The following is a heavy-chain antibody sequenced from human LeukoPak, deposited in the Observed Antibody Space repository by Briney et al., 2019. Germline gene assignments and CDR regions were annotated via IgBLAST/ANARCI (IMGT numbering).Heavy chain of an antibody. V-gene: IGHV3-30*04. D-gene: IGHD3-3*01. CDR2: ISYDGSNK. CDR1: GLTFSSNA. Sequence: GGPLTLPCEVSGLTFSSNAKHWLRQAPGKGLEGVAVISYDGSNKNFADSVKGRFTVSRDNSKHTLYLHMNSLRSDDTAMYYCATGGKFDFWSGYHIDNWGQGTLVTVSS. J-gene: IGHJ4*02. CDR3: ATGGKFDFWSGYHIDN.